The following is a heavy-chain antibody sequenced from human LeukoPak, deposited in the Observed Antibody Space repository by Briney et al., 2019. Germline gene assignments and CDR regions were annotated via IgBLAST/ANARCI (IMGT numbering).Heavy chain of an antibody. J-gene: IGHJ4*02. D-gene: IGHD3-22*01. CDR2: MYPGDSDA. V-gene: IGHV5-51*01. CDR1: GYSFTTYW. Sequence: GESLKISCKGSGYSFTTYWIGWGRQIRGKGREWMGMMYPGDSDARYSPSFQGQVTISPDKSLSTAYLRWRSLKSSDTAMYYCARRVGDSSGYYGFDYWGQGTLVTVSS. CDR3: ARRVGDSSGYYGFDY.